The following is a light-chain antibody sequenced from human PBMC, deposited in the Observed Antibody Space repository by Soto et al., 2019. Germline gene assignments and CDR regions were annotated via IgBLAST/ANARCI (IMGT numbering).Light chain of an antibody. CDR2: DAS. J-gene: IGKJ1*01. V-gene: IGKV1-5*01. CDR1: QSISSW. Sequence: GDRVAITCRASQSISSWLAWYQQKPGKAPKLLIYDASSLESGVPSRFSGSGSGTEFTLTISSLQPDDFATYYCQQYNSYWTFGQGTKVEIK. CDR3: QQYNSYWT.